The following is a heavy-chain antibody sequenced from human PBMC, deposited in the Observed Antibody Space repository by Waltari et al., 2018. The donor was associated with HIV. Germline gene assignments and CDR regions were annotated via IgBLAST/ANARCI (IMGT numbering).Heavy chain of an antibody. Sequence: EGLMVESGGGLVQPGGSLRLSCEASGFIFSSYWLHWVRQAPGKGPVWVSRINSDGNTTTYADSVKGRFTISRDNAKNTLFLQMDSLRAEDTAVYFCVREYSSSRFFDYWGQGTLVTVSS. CDR1: GFIFSSYW. J-gene: IGHJ4*02. CDR3: VREYSSSRFFDY. D-gene: IGHD6-13*01. V-gene: IGHV3-74*01. CDR2: INSDGNTT.